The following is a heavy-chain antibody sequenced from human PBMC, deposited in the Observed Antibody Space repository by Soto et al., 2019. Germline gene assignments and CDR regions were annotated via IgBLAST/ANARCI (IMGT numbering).Heavy chain of an antibody. CDR1: GFTFSSYS. D-gene: IGHD2-15*01. CDR2: ISSSSSYI. J-gene: IGHJ3*02. V-gene: IGHV3-21*01. CDR3: ARDDVDKADAFDI. Sequence: EVQLVESGGGLVKPGGSLRLSCAASGFTFSSYSMNWVRQAPGKGLEWVSSISSSSSYIYYADSVKGRFTISRDNAKNSLYLQMNSLRAEDTAVYYCARDDVDKADAFDIWGQGTMVTVSS.